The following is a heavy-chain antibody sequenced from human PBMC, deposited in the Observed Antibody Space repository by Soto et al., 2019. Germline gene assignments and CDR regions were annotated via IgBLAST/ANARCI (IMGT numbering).Heavy chain of an antibody. D-gene: IGHD1-1*01. CDR3: VRDGTKTLRDWFDP. CDR1: GVSISGFY. V-gene: IGHV4-4*07. Sequence: SETLSLTCTVSGVSISGFYWSWIRKSAGKGLEWIGRIYATGTTDYNPSLKSRVMMSVDTSKKQFSLKLRSVTAADTAVYYCVRDGTKTLRDWFDPWGQGISVTVSS. J-gene: IGHJ5*02. CDR2: IYATGTT.